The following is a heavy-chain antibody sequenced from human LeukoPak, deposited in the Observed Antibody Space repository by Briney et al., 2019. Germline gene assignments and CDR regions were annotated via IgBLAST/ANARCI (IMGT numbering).Heavy chain of an antibody. CDR2: LYYSGST. V-gene: IGHV4-59*01. D-gene: IGHD6-19*01. CDR3: PRVLYISVAGAAWFDP. Sequence: PSETLSLTCSVSGGTISCYHWSWIPPPPGEGLESIGNLYYSGSTNCNPSLKSRVTITVDTSKNPFSLQLSSVTAADPFVYYCPRVLYISVAGAAWFDPWGQGTLVTVSS. CDR1: GGTISCYH. J-gene: IGHJ5*02.